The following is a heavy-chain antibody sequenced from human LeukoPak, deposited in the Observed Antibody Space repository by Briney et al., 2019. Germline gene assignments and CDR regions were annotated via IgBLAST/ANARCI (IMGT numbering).Heavy chain of an antibody. CDR3: EGTYYYDSSDGY. CDR2: ISGSGTST. Sequence: GGSLRLSCAASGFTFRSYAMSWVRQAPGKGLEWVLAISGSGTSTYYADSVKGRFTISRDNSKNTLYLQMNSLRAEDTAVYYCEGTYYYDSSDGYWGQGIMVTVSS. J-gene: IGHJ4*02. V-gene: IGHV3-23*01. CDR1: GFTFRSYA. D-gene: IGHD3-22*01.